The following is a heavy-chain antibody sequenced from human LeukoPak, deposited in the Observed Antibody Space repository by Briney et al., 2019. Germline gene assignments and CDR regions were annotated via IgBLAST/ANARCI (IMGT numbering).Heavy chain of an antibody. CDR3: ARDGYYDSSGYSCDY. J-gene: IGHJ4*02. D-gene: IGHD3-22*01. CDR1: GYTFTGYY. Sequence: ASVKVSCKASGYTFTGYYMHWVRQAPGQGLEWMGWINPNSGGTNYAQKFQGRVTMTRDTSISTAYMELSRLRSDDTAVYYCARDGYYDSSGYSCDYWGQGTLVTVSS. CDR2: INPNSGGT. V-gene: IGHV1-2*02.